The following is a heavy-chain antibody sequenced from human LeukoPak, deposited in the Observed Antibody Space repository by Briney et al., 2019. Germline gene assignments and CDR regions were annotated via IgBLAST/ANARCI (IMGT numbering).Heavy chain of an antibody. Sequence: PSETLSLTCTVSGGSISSYYWSWIRQPPGKGLEWIGYIYYSGSTYYNPSLKSRVTISVDRSKNQFSLKLSSVTAADTAVYYCARVLSYLTYSSSWYGDAFDIWGQGTMVTVSS. CDR1: GGSISSYY. D-gene: IGHD6-13*01. V-gene: IGHV4-59*12. J-gene: IGHJ3*02. CDR3: ARVLSYLTYSSSWYGDAFDI. CDR2: IYYSGST.